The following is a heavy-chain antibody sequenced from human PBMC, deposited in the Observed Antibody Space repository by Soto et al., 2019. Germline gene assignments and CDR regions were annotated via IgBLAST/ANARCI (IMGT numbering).Heavy chain of an antibody. J-gene: IGHJ6*02. D-gene: IGHD6-13*01. CDR2: IIPIFGTA. CDR3: ARDVSRAAGTGGRRPVRTKRSYYYGMDV. Sequence: SVKVSCKASGGTFSSYAISWVRQAPGQGLEWMGGIIPIFGTANYAQKFQGRVTITADESTSTAYMELSSLRSEDTAVYYCARDVSRAAGTGGRRPVRTKRSYYYGMDVWGQGTSVTVSS. CDR1: GGTFSSYA. V-gene: IGHV1-69*13.